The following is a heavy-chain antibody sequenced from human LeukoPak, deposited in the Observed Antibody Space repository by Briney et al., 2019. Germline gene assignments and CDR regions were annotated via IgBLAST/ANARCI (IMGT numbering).Heavy chain of an antibody. CDR2: ISYDRSLK. CDR3: ARDPTAVANLPQYYLDY. Sequence: ETSLRLSCAASGFTFSSYAMHWVRQAPGKGLEWVAVISYDRSLKYYADSVRGRFTISSDNSKNTLYLQMNSLRVEDTAVYYCARDPTAVANLPQYYLDYWGQGILVTVSS. D-gene: IGHD4-23*01. J-gene: IGHJ4*02. CDR1: GFTFSSYA. V-gene: IGHV3-30*04.